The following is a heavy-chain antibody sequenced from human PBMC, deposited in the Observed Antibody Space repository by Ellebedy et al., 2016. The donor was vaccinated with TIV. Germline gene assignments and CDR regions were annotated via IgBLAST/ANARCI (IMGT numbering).Heavy chain of an antibody. J-gene: IGHJ5*02. CDR2: IYNSGST. D-gene: IGHD5-12*01. CDR1: GGSINRYC. CDR3: ARSIRGYSGYDGITWFDP. Sequence: MPSETLSLTCTISGGSINRYCWSWIRQRAGKGLEWNGNIYNSGSTKFSPSLKSRVTLSVGTSKNQFSLILTSVSAADTAVYFCARSIRGYSGYDGITWFDPWGQGTLVTVSS. V-gene: IGHV4-4*07.